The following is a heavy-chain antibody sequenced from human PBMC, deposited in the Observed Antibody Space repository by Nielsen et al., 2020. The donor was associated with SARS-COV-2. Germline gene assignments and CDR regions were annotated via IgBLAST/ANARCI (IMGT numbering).Heavy chain of an antibody. J-gene: IGHJ2*01. D-gene: IGHD6-19*01. Sequence: SETLSLTCAVSGGSISSSNWWSWVRQPPGKGLEWIGEIYHSGSTNYNPSLKSRVTISVDKSKNQFSLKLSSVTAADTAVYYCARGGVAGSIYWYFDLWGRGTLVTVSS. CDR1: GGSISSSNW. CDR3: ARGGVAGSIYWYFDL. V-gene: IGHV4-4*02. CDR2: IYHSGST.